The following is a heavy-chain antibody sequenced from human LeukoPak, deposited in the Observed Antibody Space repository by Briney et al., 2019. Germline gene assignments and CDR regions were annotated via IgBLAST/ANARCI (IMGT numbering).Heavy chain of an antibody. J-gene: IGHJ5*02. Sequence: ASVKVSCKASGYTFTNYYIHWVRQAPGQGLEWMGIINPSGGSTSYAQKFQGRVTMTRDTSTSTVYMELSSLRSEDTAVYYCARDRITIFGGAGNWFDPWGQGTLVTVSS. V-gene: IGHV1-46*01. CDR1: GYTFTNYY. D-gene: IGHD3-3*01. CDR3: ARDRITIFGGAGNWFDP. CDR2: INPSGGST.